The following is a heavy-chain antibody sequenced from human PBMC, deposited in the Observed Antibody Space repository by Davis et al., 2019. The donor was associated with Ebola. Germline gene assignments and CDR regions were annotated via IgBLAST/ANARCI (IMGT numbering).Heavy chain of an antibody. CDR1: GVTFRNYV. CDR3: ARGGGVA. J-gene: IGHJ4*02. D-gene: IGHD2-8*02. CDR2: IKQDGSEK. V-gene: IGHV3-7*04. Sequence: GESLKISCAVSGVTFRNYVMSWVRQAPGKGLEWVANIKQDGSEKYYVDSVKGRFTISRDNAKNSLYLQMNSLRAEDTAVYYCARGGGVAWGQGTLVTVSS.